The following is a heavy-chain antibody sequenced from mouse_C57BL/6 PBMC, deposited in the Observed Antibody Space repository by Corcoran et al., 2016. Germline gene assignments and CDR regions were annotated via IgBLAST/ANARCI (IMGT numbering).Heavy chain of an antibody. V-gene: IGHV1-81*01. J-gene: IGHJ1*03. D-gene: IGHD2-3*01. Sequence: QVQLQQSGAELAKPGASVKLSFKASGYTFTSYGLSWVKQRTGQGLEWIGEIYPRSGNTYYNEKFKGKATLTADKSSSTAYMELRSLTSEDSAVYFCARGPFYDGYRQGYFDVWGTGTTVTVSS. CDR3: ARGPFYDGYRQGYFDV. CDR1: GYTFTSYG. CDR2: IYPRSGNT.